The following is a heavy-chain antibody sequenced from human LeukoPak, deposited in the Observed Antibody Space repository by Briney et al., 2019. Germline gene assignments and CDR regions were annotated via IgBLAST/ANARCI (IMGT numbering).Heavy chain of an antibody. CDR2: ISYDGSNK. D-gene: IGHD3-9*01. J-gene: IGHJ4*02. CDR3: AKGQYDILTVDYFDY. CDR1: GFTFSSYA. Sequence: GGSLRLSCAASGFTFSSYAMHWVRQAPGKGLEWVAVISYDGSNKYYADSVKGRFTISRDNSKNTLYLQMNSLRAEDTAVYYCAKGQYDILTVDYFDYWGQGTLVTVSS. V-gene: IGHV3-30-3*01.